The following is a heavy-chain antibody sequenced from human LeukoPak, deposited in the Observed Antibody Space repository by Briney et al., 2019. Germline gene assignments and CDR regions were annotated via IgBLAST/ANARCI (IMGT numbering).Heavy chain of an antibody. CDR2: IHPNSGVP. CDR3: AKTFYFDNTGYYTFDY. D-gene: IGHD3-22*01. Sequence: ASVKVSCKVSGYTLTELSMHWVRQAPGQGPEWMGGIHPNSGVPIYSQKFQGRVTMTRDTSISTAYMELSSLRSDDTAVFYCAKTFYFDNTGYYTFDYWGQGTLVTVSS. CDR1: GYTLTELS. V-gene: IGHV1-2*02. J-gene: IGHJ4*02.